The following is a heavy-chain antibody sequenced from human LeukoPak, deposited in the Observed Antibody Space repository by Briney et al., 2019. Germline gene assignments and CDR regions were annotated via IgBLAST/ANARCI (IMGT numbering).Heavy chain of an antibody. D-gene: IGHD5/OR15-5a*01. Sequence: SETLSLTCSVSGDSISNYYWSWIRQPPGKGLEWIGFVYYSGSTHYNPSLESRVTISVDMSKNQFSLKLSSVTTADTAIYYCAIYSGKCPSTLCSDYLDLWGQGTLVTVSS. V-gene: IGHV4-59*01. J-gene: IGHJ4*02. CDR1: GDSISNYY. CDR2: VYYSGST. CDR3: AIYSGKCPSTLCSDYLDL.